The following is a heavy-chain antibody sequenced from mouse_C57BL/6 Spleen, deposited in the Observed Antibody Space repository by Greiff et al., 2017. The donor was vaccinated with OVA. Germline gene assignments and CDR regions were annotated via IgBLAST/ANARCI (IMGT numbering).Heavy chain of an antibody. CDR1: GYTFTSYW. Sequence: QVQLQQPGAELVMPGASVKLSCKASGYTFTSYWMHWVKQRPGQGLEWIGEIDPSDSYTNYNQKFKGKSTLTVDKSSSTAYMQLSSLTSEDSAVYYCARMAYGSSYGYFDVWGTGTTVTVSS. CDR2: IDPSDSYT. V-gene: IGHV1-69*01. D-gene: IGHD1-1*01. J-gene: IGHJ1*03. CDR3: ARMAYGSSYGYFDV.